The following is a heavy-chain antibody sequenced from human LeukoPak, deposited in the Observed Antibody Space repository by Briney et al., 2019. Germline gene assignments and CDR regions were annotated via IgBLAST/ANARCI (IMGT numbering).Heavy chain of an antibody. D-gene: IGHD3-3*01. Sequence: GGPLRLSCAASGFTVSSNYMSWVRQAPGKGLEWVSVIYSGGSTYYADSVKGRFTISRDNSKNTLYLQMNSLRAEDTAVYYCARGPDTIFGVVIRDYGMDVWGQGTTVTVSS. V-gene: IGHV3-66*01. CDR1: GFTVSSNY. CDR3: ARGPDTIFGVVIRDYGMDV. J-gene: IGHJ6*02. CDR2: IYSGGST.